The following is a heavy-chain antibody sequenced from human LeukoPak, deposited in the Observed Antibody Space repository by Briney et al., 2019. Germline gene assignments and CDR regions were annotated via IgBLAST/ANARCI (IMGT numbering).Heavy chain of an antibody. CDR3: ARDRRGWSGRDY. J-gene: IGHJ4*02. CDR1: GGTFSSYT. CDR2: IIPILGIA. Sequence: SVKVSCKASGGTFSSYTISWVRQAPGQGLEWMGRIIPILGIANYAQKFQGRVTITADKSTSTAYMELSSLRSEDTAVYYCARDRRGWSGRDYWGQGTLVTVSS. D-gene: IGHD3-3*01. V-gene: IGHV1-69*04.